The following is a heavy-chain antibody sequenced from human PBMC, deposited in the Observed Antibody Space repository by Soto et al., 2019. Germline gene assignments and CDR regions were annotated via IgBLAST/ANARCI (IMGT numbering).Heavy chain of an antibody. CDR1: GFTFSNAW. Sequence: EAQLVESGGGLVKPGGSLRLSCAASGFTFSNAWMNWVRQAPGKGLEWVGRIKSKTDGGTTDYAAPVKGRFTISRDDSKNTLYVQMNSLKTDDTAVYFCTAFRYYYDSSCSCLWDFWGQGTLVTVSS. J-gene: IGHJ4*02. CDR3: TAFRYYYDSSCSCLWDF. CDR2: IKSKTDGGTT. D-gene: IGHD3-22*01. V-gene: IGHV3-15*07.